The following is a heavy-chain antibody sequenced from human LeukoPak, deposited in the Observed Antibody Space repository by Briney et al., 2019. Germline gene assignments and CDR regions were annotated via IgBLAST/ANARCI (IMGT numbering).Heavy chain of an antibody. J-gene: IGHJ4*02. D-gene: IGHD3-3*01. CDR2: IKDDGSDK. Sequence: GGSLRLSCVASGLTYSSSWMTWARQAPGKGLEWVATIKDDGSDKYYVDSVKGRFSISRDNAKSSLYLQMNSLRAEDTAVYYCARNQNDFWSGYPTPSYFDYWGQGTLVTVSS. CDR3: ARNQNDFWSGYPTPSYFDY. CDR1: GLTYSSSW. V-gene: IGHV3-7*01.